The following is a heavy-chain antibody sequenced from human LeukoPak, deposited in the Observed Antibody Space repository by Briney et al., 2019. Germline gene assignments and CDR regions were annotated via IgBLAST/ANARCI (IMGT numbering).Heavy chain of an antibody. V-gene: IGHV3-20*04. J-gene: IGHJ4*02. CDR1: GFTFDDYG. CDR3: VRGYSYAPDY. D-gene: IGHD5-18*01. Sequence: GGSLRLSGAASGFTFDDYGMSWVRQAPGKGLEWVSGINWNGGSTGYADSVKGRFTISRDNAKNSLYLQMNSLRAEDTALYYCVRGYSYAPDYWGQGTLVTVSS. CDR2: INWNGGST.